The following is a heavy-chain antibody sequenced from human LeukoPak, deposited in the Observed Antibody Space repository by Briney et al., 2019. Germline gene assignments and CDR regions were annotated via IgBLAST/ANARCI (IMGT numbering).Heavy chain of an antibody. V-gene: IGHV4-31*03. CDR1: GGSISSGGYY. CDR2: IYYSGTT. Sequence: SETLSLTCTVSGGSISSGGYYWSWIRQHPGKGPELVGNIYYSGTTYYNPSLKSRVTISVATSKNQFSLKLSSVTAADTAVYYCARRRKSSTLDYWGQGTLVTVSS. D-gene: IGHD3-10*01. J-gene: IGHJ4*02. CDR3: ARRRKSSTLDY.